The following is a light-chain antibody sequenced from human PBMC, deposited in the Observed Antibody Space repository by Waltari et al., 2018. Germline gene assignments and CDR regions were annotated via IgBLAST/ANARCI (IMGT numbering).Light chain of an antibody. J-gene: IGLJ1*01. CDR1: STDGGGYNY. CDR3: SSYGSRSTPLYV. CDR2: EVS. V-gene: IGLV2-14*01. Sequence: HSALTQPASVSGSPGQSITISCTGTSTDGGGYNYVSWYQQHPGKAPKLMIYEVSNRPSGVSNRFSGSKSGNTASLTISGLQAEDEADYYCSSYGSRSTPLYVFGTGTKVTVL.